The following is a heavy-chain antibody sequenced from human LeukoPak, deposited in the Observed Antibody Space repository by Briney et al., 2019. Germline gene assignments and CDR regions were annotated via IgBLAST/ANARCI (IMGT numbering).Heavy chain of an antibody. Sequence: GASLKISCKGSGSSFTSYWIGWGRQMPGKGLEWMGIIYPGDSDTRYSPSFQGQVTISADKSISTAYLQWSSLKASDTAMYYCAREGSSGPNWFDPWGQGTLVTVSS. CDR2: IYPGDSDT. V-gene: IGHV5-51*01. CDR3: AREGSSGPNWFDP. D-gene: IGHD6-6*01. J-gene: IGHJ5*02. CDR1: GSSFTSYW.